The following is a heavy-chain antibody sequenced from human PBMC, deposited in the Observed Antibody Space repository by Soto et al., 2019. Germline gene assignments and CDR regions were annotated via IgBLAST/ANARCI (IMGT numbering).Heavy chain of an antibody. V-gene: IGHV1-18*01. Sequence: GASVKVTCKASGGTFSSYAISWVRQAPGQGLEWMGGISTDNGNTKYAQHLQGRVSMTTDTSTSTAYMDLRSLRSDDTAVYYCARGLTQLLCGDAFHFWRQGPMVTVSS. CDR2: ISTDNGNT. D-gene: IGHD1-26*01. CDR3: ARGLTQLLCGDAFHF. J-gene: IGHJ3*01. CDR1: GGTFSSYA.